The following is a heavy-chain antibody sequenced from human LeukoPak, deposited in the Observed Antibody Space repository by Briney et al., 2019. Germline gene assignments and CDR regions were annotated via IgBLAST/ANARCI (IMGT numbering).Heavy chain of an antibody. CDR3: AKDHCSSTSCYTYYFDY. V-gene: IGHV3-11*01. D-gene: IGHD2-2*02. J-gene: IGHJ4*02. Sequence: GGSLRLSCAASGFTFSDYYMSWIRQAPGKGLEWVSYISHRVSDVQYADSVKGRFTISRDNSKNTLYLQMNSLRAEDTAVYYCAKDHCSSTSCYTYYFDYWGQGTLVTVSS. CDR1: GFTFSDYY. CDR2: ISHRVSDV.